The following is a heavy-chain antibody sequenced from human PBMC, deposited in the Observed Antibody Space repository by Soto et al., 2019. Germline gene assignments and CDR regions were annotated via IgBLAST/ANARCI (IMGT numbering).Heavy chain of an antibody. Sequence: GASVKVSCKASGGTFSSYAISWVRQAPGQGLEWMGGIIPIFGTANYAQKFQGRVTITADESTSTAYMELSSLGSEDTAVYYCASCHYYDSSGYYYDYWGQGTLVTVSS. CDR1: GGTFSSYA. D-gene: IGHD3-22*01. CDR2: IIPIFGTA. CDR3: ASCHYYDSSGYYYDY. J-gene: IGHJ4*02. V-gene: IGHV1-69*13.